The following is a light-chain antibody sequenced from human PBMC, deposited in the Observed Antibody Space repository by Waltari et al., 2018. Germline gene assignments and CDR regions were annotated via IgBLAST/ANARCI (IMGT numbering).Light chain of an antibody. CDR3: QQYGRSPLT. CDR2: DAS. J-gene: IGKJ4*01. CDR1: QSLRNNF. V-gene: IGKV3-20*01. Sequence: DILLTQSPGTLSLSPGESAPLSCRASQSLRNNFLVWYQQKPGQAPRLLIYDASRRATGIPDRFSGSVSGTDFTLTISRLEPEDFAVYFCQQYGRSPLTFGGGTKVEIK.